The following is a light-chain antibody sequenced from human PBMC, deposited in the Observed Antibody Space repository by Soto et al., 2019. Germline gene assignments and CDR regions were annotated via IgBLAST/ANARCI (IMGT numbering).Light chain of an antibody. J-gene: IGLJ2*01. V-gene: IGLV3-21*02. Sequence: SYELTQPPSVSVAPGQTARITCGGDHIGGKSVHWYPQQPGQAPLLVVYDDADRPSGIPERFSGSNSDNTATLTSGRVEAGDEADYYCQVWDAGSDHVVFGGGTKLTVL. CDR2: DDA. CDR3: QVWDAGSDHVV. CDR1: HIGGKS.